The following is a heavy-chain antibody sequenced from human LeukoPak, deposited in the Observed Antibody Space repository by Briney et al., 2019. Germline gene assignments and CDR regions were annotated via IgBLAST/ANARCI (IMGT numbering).Heavy chain of an antibody. V-gene: IGHV3-30*03. Sequence: GGSLRLSCAASGFTFSSYGMHWVRQAPGKGLEWVAVISYDGSNKYYADSVKGRFTISRDNSKNTLYLRMNSLRAEDTAVYYCAGSWTYFDYWGQGTLVTVSS. CDR1: GFTFSSYG. CDR3: AGSWTYFDY. J-gene: IGHJ4*02. D-gene: IGHD1-26*01. CDR2: ISYDGSNK.